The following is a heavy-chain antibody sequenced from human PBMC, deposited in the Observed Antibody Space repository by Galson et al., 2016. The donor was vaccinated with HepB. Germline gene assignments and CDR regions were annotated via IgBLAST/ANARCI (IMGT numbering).Heavy chain of an antibody. Sequence: SLRLSCAASGFTFSSYAMHWVRQAPGKGLEWVAVIWYDGSNKYYVDSVKGRFTISRDNSKNTLYLQMNSLRAEDTAVYYCARDWSIGSYLAYYFDYWGQGTLVTVSS. CDR2: IWYDGSNK. CDR3: ARDWSIGSYLAYYFDY. J-gene: IGHJ4*02. CDR1: GFTFSSYA. V-gene: IGHV3-33*08. D-gene: IGHD1-26*01.